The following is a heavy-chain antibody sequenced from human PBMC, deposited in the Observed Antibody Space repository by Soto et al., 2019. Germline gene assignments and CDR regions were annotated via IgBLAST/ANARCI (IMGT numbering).Heavy chain of an antibody. J-gene: IGHJ6*03. Sequence: QVQLQESGPGLVKPSETLSLICTVSGGSISDNYWSWIRQPPGKALEWIGFIYYSMSTNYNPSLKSGVTLSVDKTKHQVSLTLTSVTAADTAVYYCAKISSYFYYMDDWGKGTTVTVSS. V-gene: IGHV4-59*01. CDR3: AKISSYFYYMDD. CDR2: IYYSMST. CDR1: GGSISDNY.